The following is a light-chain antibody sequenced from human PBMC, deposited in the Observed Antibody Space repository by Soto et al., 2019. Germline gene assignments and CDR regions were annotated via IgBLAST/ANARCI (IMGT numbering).Light chain of an antibody. CDR3: QAYDYSLTASV. J-gene: IGLJ3*02. CDR2: GNR. Sequence: QSVLTQPPSVSGAPGQRVTISCTGNSSNLGAGYDVHWYQQLPGAAPKLVIFGNRNRPSGVPERFSGSKSGTSASLAVTGLQTEDESYYYCQAYDYSLTASVFGGGTKLTVL. CDR1: SSNLGAGYD. V-gene: IGLV1-40*01.